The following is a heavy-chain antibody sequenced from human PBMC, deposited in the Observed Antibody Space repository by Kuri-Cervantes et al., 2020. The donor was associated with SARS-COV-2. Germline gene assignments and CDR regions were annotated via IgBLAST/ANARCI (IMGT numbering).Heavy chain of an antibody. J-gene: IGHJ4*02. CDR3: ARDIRGGPLDG. V-gene: IGHV1-18*01. CDR2: ISAYNGNT. D-gene: IGHD3-10*01. CDR1: ETTFPNYD. Sequence: ASVKVSCKAPETTFPNYDINWVRQATGQGLEWMGWISAYNGNTNYAQKLQGRVTMTTDTSTSTAYMELRSLRSDDTAVYYCARDIRGGPLDGWGQGTLVTVSS.